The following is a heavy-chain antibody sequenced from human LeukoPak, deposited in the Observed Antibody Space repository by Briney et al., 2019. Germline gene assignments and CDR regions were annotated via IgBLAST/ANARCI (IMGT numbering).Heavy chain of an antibody. Sequence: GGSLRLSCAASGLTFSSYAISWVRQAPGKGLEWVGFIRRKAYGGTKEYAASVKAGFTIQRDDSKSIAYLKMNSLKTEDTAVYYCTRDLFGGYSYGFDYWGQGTLVTVSS. J-gene: IGHJ4*02. CDR1: GLTFSSYA. D-gene: IGHD5-18*01. CDR2: IRRKAYGGTK. V-gene: IGHV3-49*04. CDR3: TRDLFGGYSYGFDY.